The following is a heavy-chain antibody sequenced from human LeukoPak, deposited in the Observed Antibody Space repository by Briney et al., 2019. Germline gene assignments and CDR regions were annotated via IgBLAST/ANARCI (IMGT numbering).Heavy chain of an antibody. V-gene: IGHV3-73*01. Sequence: GGSLRLSCAASGFTFSGSAMHWVRRASGKGLEWVGRIRSKANSYATAYAASVKGRFTISRDDSKNTAYLQMNSLKTEDTAVYYCTHHYYDSSGYFAFDIWGQGTMVTVSS. J-gene: IGHJ3*02. D-gene: IGHD3-22*01. CDR2: IRSKANSYAT. CDR1: GFTFSGSA. CDR3: THHYYDSSGYFAFDI.